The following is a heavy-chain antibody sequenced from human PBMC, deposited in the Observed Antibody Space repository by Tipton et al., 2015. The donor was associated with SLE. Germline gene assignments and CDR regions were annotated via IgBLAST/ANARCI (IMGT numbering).Heavy chain of an antibody. CDR2: IRSKTYGGTS. J-gene: IGHJ4*02. CDR1: GFPFGDYA. CDR3: VRDLDHEWYYFDL. V-gene: IGHV3-49*03. D-gene: IGHD3-3*01. Sequence: SLRLSCAVSGFPFGDYAMSWFRQAPGKGLEWVGFIRSKTYGGTSEYAASVKGRFTISRDDATNSLYLHMNNLRAEDTAVYYCVRDLDHEWYYFDLWGQGTLVTVSS.